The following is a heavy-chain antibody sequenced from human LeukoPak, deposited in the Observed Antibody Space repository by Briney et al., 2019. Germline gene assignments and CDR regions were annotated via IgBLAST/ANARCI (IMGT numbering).Heavy chain of an antibody. CDR2: INPNSGGT. D-gene: IGHD4-17*01. Sequence: GASVTVSCKASGYTFTGYYMHWVRQAPGQGLEWMGWINPNSGGTNYAQKFQGRVTMTRGTSISTAYMELSRLRSDDTAVYYCARDGDDYGDYEFDYWGQGTLVTVSS. J-gene: IGHJ4*02. CDR3: ARDGDDYGDYEFDY. CDR1: GYTFTGYY. V-gene: IGHV1-2*02.